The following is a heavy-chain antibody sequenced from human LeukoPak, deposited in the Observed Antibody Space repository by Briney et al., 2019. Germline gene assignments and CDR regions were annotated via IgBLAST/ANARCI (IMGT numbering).Heavy chain of an antibody. D-gene: IGHD2-2*02. J-gene: IGHJ6*02. CDR2: FIPMVGLA. CDR1: GSTFSRNS. Sequence: SVTVSCKASGSTFSRNSISWVRQVPGQGLEWMGRFIPMVGLAAYEQKFQGRITITEDRSTNTAFMELSSLRSEDTAVYYCARVQAVGVPVAIDAYYSYGMDVWGQGTAVTVSS. CDR3: ARVQAVGVPVAIDAYYSYGMDV. V-gene: IGHV1-69*04.